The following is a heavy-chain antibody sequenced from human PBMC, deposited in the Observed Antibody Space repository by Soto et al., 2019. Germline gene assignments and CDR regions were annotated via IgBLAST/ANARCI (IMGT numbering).Heavy chain of an antibody. CDR2: VSASRLNT. Sequence: PGGSLRLSCAASGFTFSTYAMAWVRQAPGKGLEWVSGVSASRLNTDYADPVKGRFYTSRDTSKNTVSLHMNSLRAEDTALYYCARAVSSPSPVYGMAVWGQGTTVTVPS. CDR1: GFTFSTYA. V-gene: IGHV3-23*01. J-gene: IGHJ6*02. CDR3: ARAVSSPSPVYGMAV. D-gene: IGHD6-6*01.